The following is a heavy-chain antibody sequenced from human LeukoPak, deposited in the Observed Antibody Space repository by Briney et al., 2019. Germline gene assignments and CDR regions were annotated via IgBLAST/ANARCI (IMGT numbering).Heavy chain of an antibody. V-gene: IGHV3-33*01. D-gene: IGHD3-10*01. Sequence: GGSLRLSCAASGFTFSSYGMHWVRQAPGKGLEWVAVIWYDGSNKYYADSVKGRFTISRDNSKNTLYLQMNSLRAEDTAVYYCARDPGTVNGSYMDVWGKGTTVTVSS. CDR1: GFTFSSYG. CDR2: IWYDGSNK. CDR3: ARDPGTVNGSYMDV. J-gene: IGHJ6*03.